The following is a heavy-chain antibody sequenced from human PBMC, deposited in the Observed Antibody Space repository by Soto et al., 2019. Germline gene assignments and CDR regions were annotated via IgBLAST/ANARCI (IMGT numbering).Heavy chain of an antibody. CDR3: AKAQPKSSSGDDYFDS. V-gene: IGHV3-30*18. CDR2: ISYDGSNQ. D-gene: IGHD6-13*01. CDR1: GFTFSNFG. J-gene: IGHJ4*02. Sequence: QVQLVESGGGVVQPGRSLRLSCAASGFTFSNFGLHWVRQAPGRGLEWVALISYDGSNQYYADSVKGRFTISRDNSKNKVYLQMNSLRAEDTAVYYCAKAQPKSSSGDDYFDSWGQGTLVTVSS.